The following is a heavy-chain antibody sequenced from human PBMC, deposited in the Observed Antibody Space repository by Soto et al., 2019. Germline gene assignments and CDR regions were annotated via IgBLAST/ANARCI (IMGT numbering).Heavy chain of an antibody. CDR3: ARGATRIQLWPFDF. V-gene: IGHV4-34*01. J-gene: IGHJ4*02. CDR2: INHSGSA. Sequence: QVQLQQWGAGLLKPSETLSLTCAVYGGSFSGCYWTWIRQSPEKGLEWIGEINHSGSANYNPSLKSRVSISVDTSRSQFSLHLSSVTAADTAMYFCARGATRIQLWPFDFWGQGTLVTVSS. CDR1: GGSFSGCY. D-gene: IGHD5-18*01.